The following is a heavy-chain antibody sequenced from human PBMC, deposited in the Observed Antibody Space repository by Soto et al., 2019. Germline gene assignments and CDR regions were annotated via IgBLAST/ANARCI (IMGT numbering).Heavy chain of an antibody. V-gene: IGHV2-5*02. CDR2: IYWDDST. J-gene: IGHJ4*01. CDR1: GFSLTTDRVG. D-gene: IGHD1-26*01. CDR3: APASAGRSLY. Sequence: QITLKESGPTLVKPTQTLTLTCTFSGFSLTTDRVGVGWIRQPPGEALEWPAAIYWDDSTTYRPSLESRLTITKATSINQVALTLTHIASLYTSTYHCAPASAGRSLYWGHGTLVTVSS.